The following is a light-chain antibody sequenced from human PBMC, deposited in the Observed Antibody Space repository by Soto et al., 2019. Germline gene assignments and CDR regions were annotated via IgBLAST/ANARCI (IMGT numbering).Light chain of an antibody. Sequence: DIQMTQSPSSVSASVGDSVTITCRASQGIDNWLAWYQQKPGMAPKLLISAASNLQSGVPPRFSGSGSGTDFTLTINSLQPEDFATYFCQQAIHFPLAFGGGTKVEI. CDR2: AAS. V-gene: IGKV1-12*01. CDR1: QGIDNW. CDR3: QQAIHFPLA. J-gene: IGKJ4*01.